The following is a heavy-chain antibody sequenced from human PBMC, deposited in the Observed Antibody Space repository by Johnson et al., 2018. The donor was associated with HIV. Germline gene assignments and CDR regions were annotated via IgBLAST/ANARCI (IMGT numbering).Heavy chain of an antibody. CDR3: AKVKLELRYGAFDI. J-gene: IGHJ3*02. D-gene: IGHD1-7*01. V-gene: IGHV3-23*04. CDR1: GFTFSSYA. Sequence: MQLVESGGGLVQPGGSLRLSCAASGFTFSSYAMSWVRQAPGKGLEWVSVINNSGGGTYYADSVRGQFTISRDNSKNPLYLQMNSLRPEDTAIYYCAKVKLELRYGAFDIWGQGTMVTVSS. CDR2: INNSGGGT.